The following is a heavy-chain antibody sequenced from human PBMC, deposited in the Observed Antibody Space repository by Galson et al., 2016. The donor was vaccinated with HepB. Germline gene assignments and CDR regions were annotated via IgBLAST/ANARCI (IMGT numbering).Heavy chain of an antibody. CDR3: ARHYYVILTGYYTLRGLDV. D-gene: IGHD3-9*01. Sequence: QSGAEVKKPGESLRISCKGSGYSFTSYWISWVRQMPGKGLEWVGRIDPNDSYASYSPSFQGHVTISADKSINTAYLQWSSLKASDTAMYYCARHYYVILTGYYTLRGLDVWGQGTTVTVSS. CDR2: IDPNDSYA. CDR1: GYSFTSYW. J-gene: IGHJ6*02. V-gene: IGHV5-10-1*01.